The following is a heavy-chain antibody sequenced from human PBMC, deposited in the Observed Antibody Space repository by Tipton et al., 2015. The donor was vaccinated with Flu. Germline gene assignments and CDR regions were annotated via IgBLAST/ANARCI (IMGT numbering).Heavy chain of an antibody. J-gene: IGHJ6*02. D-gene: IGHD2-21*01. CDR3: ARGVIRGDHSYGFDV. CDR1: GGSFSSGSDY. CDR2: ISYTGRP. V-gene: IGHV4-61*01. Sequence: TLSLTCTVSGGSFSSGSDYCTWIRRPPGKGLEYIGFISYTGRPNYNPSLKSRLAISLDASNHQFSLRLRSVSAADSAVYYCARGVIRGDHSYGFDVWGQGTTVTVSS.